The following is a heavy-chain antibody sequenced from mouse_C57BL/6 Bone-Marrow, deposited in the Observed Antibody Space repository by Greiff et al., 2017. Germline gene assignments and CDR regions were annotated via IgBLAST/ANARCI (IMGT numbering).Heavy chain of an antibody. CDR1: GYTFTSYD. CDR3: ARLEFDGSSGDWYIDV. Sequence: VQLKESGPELVKPGASVKLSCKASGYTFTSYDINWVKQRPGQGLGWIGWIYPRDGSTKYNEKFKGKATLTVDTSSSTAYMELHSLTSEDSAVYFCARLEFDGSSGDWYIDVWGTGTTVTVSS. CDR2: IYPRDGST. J-gene: IGHJ1*03. D-gene: IGHD1-1*01. V-gene: IGHV1-85*01.